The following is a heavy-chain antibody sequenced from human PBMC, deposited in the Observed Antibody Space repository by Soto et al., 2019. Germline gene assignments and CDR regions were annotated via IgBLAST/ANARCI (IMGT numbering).Heavy chain of an antibody. D-gene: IGHD3-10*01. CDR1: GFTFSSYG. CDR2: ISYDGSNK. Sequence: QVQLVESGGGVVQPGRSLRLSCAASGFTFSSYGMHWVRQAPGKGLEWVAVISYDGSNKYYADSVKGRFTISRDNSKNTLYLQMNSRRGEDTAVYYCAPWFGAFDYWGQGTLVTVSS. CDR3: APWFGAFDY. V-gene: IGHV3-30*03. J-gene: IGHJ4*02.